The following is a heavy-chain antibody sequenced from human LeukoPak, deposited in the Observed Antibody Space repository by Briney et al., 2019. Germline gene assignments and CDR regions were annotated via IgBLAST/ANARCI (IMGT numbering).Heavy chain of an antibody. CDR3: ARVRDSSGHFDY. Sequence: ASVKVSCKASGYTLTSYDINWVRQAPGQGLEWMGIINPSVGGTAYAQKFQGRVTMTRDTSTSTVYMELSSLRSEDTAVYYCARVRDSSGHFDYWGQGTLVTVSS. V-gene: IGHV1-46*01. CDR1: GYTLTSYD. D-gene: IGHD3-22*01. CDR2: INPSVGGT. J-gene: IGHJ4*02.